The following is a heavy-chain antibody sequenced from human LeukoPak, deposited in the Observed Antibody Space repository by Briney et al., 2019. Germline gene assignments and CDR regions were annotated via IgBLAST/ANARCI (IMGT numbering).Heavy chain of an antibody. CDR2: ISAYNGNT. D-gene: IGHD2-2*01. J-gene: IGHJ4*02. CDR3: ARYGREVVPAASYFDY. Sequence: ASVKVSCKASGYTFTSYGISWVRQAPGQGLEWMGWISAYNGNTNYAQKLQGTVTMTTDTSTSTAYMELRSLRSDDTAVYYCARYGREVVPAASYFDYWGQGTLVTVSS. CDR1: GYTFTSYG. V-gene: IGHV1-18*01.